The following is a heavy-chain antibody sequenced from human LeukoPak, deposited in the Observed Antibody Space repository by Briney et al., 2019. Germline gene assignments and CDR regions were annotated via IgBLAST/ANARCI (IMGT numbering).Heavy chain of an antibody. CDR3: ASGSGYSSNWSLYYYYFLDV. J-gene: IGHJ6*03. Sequence: SVKVSCKASGGTFNRFAISWVRQAPGQGLEWMGGIIPIFATADYAQKFQGRVTITTDESTSTAYMELSSLRSEDTAVYYCASGSGYSSNWSLYYYYFLDVWGKGTTVTVSS. CDR2: IIPIFATA. V-gene: IGHV1-69*05. D-gene: IGHD6-13*01. CDR1: GGTFNRFA.